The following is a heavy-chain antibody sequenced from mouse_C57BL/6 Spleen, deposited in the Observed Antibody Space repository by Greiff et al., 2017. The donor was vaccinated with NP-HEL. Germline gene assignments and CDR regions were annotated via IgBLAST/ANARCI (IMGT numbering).Heavy chain of an antibody. J-gene: IGHJ2*01. Sequence: DVQLVESGGGLVKPGGSLKLSCAASGFTFSDYGMHWVRQAPEKGLEWVAYISSGSSTIYYADTVKGRFTISRDNAKNTLFLQMTSLRSEDTAMYYCARPSYYGSSLYYFDYWGQGTTLTVSS. V-gene: IGHV5-17*01. CDR2: ISSGSSTI. CDR3: ARPSYYGSSLYYFDY. D-gene: IGHD1-1*01. CDR1: GFTFSDYG.